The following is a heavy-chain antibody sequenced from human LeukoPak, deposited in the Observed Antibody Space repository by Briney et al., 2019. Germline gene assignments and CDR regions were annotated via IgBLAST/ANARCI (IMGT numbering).Heavy chain of an antibody. CDR3: ARGDRGYCSSTSCYGDAFDI. J-gene: IGHJ3*02. D-gene: IGHD2-2*01. CDR2: ISYDGSNK. V-gene: IGHV3-30*01. Sequence: GGSLRLSCAASGFTFSSYAMHWVRQAPGKGLEWVAVISYDGSNKYYADSVKGRFTISRDNSKNTLYLQMNSLRAGDTAVYYCARGDRGYCSSTSCYGDAFDIWGQGTMVTVSS. CDR1: GFTFSSYA.